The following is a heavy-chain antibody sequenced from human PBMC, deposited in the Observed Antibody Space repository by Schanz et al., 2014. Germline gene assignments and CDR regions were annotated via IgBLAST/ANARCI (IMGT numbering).Heavy chain of an antibody. Sequence: QVQLVQSGADVKKPGSSVRVSCKASGGTFSRLTFSWVRQAPGQGLEWMGWISTSNGNTNYIQKLQGRVTMTTDTSTSTAYMELRSLRSDDTAHYYCVRVPSRDVSFDLWGRGTLVTVSS. CDR3: VRVPSRDVSFDL. CDR1: GGTFSRLT. D-gene: IGHD3-16*01. CDR2: ISTSNGNT. J-gene: IGHJ2*01. V-gene: IGHV1-18*01.